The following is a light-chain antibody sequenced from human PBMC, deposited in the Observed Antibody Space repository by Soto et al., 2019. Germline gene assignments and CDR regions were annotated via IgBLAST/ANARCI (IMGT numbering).Light chain of an antibody. CDR3: TSYTASNSYVA. CDR2: DVT. Sequence: QSALTQPASVSGSPGQSITISCTGTSSDVGSYNLVSWYQHHPGKAPKLMIYDVTIRPSGISSRFSGSKSGNTASLTISGLQAEDEADYYCTSYTASNSYVALGGGTKVTVL. V-gene: IGLV2-14*02. J-gene: IGLJ2*01. CDR1: SSDVGSYNL.